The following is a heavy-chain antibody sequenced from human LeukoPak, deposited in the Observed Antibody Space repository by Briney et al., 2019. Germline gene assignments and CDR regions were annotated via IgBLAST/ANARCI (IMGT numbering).Heavy chain of an antibody. V-gene: IGHV4-34*01. CDR1: GRSCSGYY. J-gene: IGHJ5*02. CDR3: ASWGPSYYYDSSGHNWFDP. CDR2: INHSGST. Sequence: SETLSLTCAVYGRSCSGYYWSWIRRPPGKGLEWIGEINHSGSTNYNPSLKSRVTISVDTSKNQFSLKLSSVTAADTAVYYCASWGPSYYYDSSGHNWFDPWGQGTLVTVSS. D-gene: IGHD3-22*01.